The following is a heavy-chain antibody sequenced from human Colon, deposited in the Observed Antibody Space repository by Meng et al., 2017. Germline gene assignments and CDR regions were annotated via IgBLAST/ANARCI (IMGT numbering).Heavy chain of an antibody. D-gene: IGHD3-10*01. J-gene: IGHJ4*02. CDR2: TNQDGSEK. Sequence: GESLKISCAASGFTFSTYWMNWVRQAPGKGLEWVANTNQDGSEKYYVDSMKGRFTISRDNAKNSVYLQMNSLRAEDTAVYYCARDFYVSGSYPGGVVDYWGQGTLVTVSS. CDR1: GFTFSTYW. CDR3: ARDFYVSGSYPGGVVDY. V-gene: IGHV3-7*01.